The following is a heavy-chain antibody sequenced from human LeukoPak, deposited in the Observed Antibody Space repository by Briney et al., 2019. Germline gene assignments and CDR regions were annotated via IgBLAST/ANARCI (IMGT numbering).Heavy chain of an antibody. CDR1: GGSISSYY. CDR2: IYYTGST. CDR3: ARELGRADAFDI. Sequence: SETLSLTCTVSGGSISSYYWSWIRQPPGKGLEWIGYIYYTGSTNYNPSLKSRVTISVDTSKNQFSPKLSSVTAADTAVYYCARELGRADAFDIWGQGTMVTVSS. D-gene: IGHD7-27*01. V-gene: IGHV4-59*01. J-gene: IGHJ3*02.